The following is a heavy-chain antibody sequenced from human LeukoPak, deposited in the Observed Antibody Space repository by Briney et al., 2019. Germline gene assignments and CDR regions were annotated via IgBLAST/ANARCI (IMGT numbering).Heavy chain of an antibody. CDR1: GGTFTSYY. CDR2: INPSGGST. D-gene: IGHD3-10*01. V-gene: IGHV1-46*01. J-gene: IGHJ5*02. Sequence: GSSVKVSCKASGGTFTSYYMHWVRQAPGQGLEWMGIINPSGGSTSYAQKFQGRVTMTRDTSTSTVYMELSSLRSEDTAVYYCAREDDASMVRGVTNNWFDPWGQGTLVTVSS. CDR3: AREDDASMVRGVTNNWFDP.